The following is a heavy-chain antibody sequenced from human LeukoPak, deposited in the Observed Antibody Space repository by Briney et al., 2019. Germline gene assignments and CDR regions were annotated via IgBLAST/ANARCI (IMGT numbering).Heavy chain of an antibody. J-gene: IGHJ6*02. CDR1: GYTFTSYA. V-gene: IGHV1-18*01. CDR3: ARKPYDSSGYVYYYYYGMDV. D-gene: IGHD3-22*01. CDR2: ISAYNGNT. Sequence: ASVKVSCKASGYTFTSYAMNWVRQAPGQGLEWMGWISAYNGNTNYAQKLQGRVTMTTDTSTSTAYMELRSLRSDDTAVYYCARKPYDSSGYVYYYYYGMDVWGQGTTVTVSS.